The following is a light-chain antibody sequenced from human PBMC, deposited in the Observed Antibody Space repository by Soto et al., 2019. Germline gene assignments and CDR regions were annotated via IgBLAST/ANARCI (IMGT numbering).Light chain of an antibody. J-gene: IGLJ2*01. CDR3: QSYDSSLSGYVV. CDR2: GNS. Sequence: QSVLTQPPSVSGAPGQRVTISCTGSRSNIGAGYDVHWYQQLPGTAPKLLIYGNSNRPSGVPDRFSGSKSGTSASLAITGLQAEDEADYYCQSYDSSLSGYVVFGGRTTLTVL. CDR1: RSNIGAGYD. V-gene: IGLV1-40*01.